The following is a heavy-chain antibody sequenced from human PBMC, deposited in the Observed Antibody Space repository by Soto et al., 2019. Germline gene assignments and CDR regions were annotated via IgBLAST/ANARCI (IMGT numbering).Heavy chain of an antibody. Sequence: QVQLVQSGAEVKKPGASVKVSCKVSGYTLTELSMHWVRQAPGKGLEWMGGFDPEDGETIYAQKFQGRVTMTEDTSTDTAYMELSSLRSEDTAVYYCATDFWPTYCSSTSCTPAADYWGQGTLVTVSS. V-gene: IGHV1-24*01. CDR3: ATDFWPTYCSSTSCTPAADY. D-gene: IGHD2-2*01. CDR1: GYTLTELS. CDR2: FDPEDGET. J-gene: IGHJ4*02.